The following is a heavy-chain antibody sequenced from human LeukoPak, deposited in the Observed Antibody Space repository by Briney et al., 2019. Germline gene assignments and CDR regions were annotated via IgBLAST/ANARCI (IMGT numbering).Heavy chain of an antibody. D-gene: IGHD6-13*01. CDR3: AIPLAAAGYYYGMDV. CDR1: GGSFSGYY. V-gene: IGHV4-34*01. Sequence: PSETLSLTCAVYGGSFSGYYWSWIRQPPGKGLEWIGEINHSGSTNYNPSLKSRVTISVDTSKNQFSPKLSSVTAADTAVYYCAIPLAAAGYYYGMDVWGQGTTVTVSS. J-gene: IGHJ6*02. CDR2: INHSGST.